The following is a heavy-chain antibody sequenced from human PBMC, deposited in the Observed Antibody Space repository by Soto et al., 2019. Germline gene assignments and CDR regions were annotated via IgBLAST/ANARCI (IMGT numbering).Heavy chain of an antibody. Sequence: GSLRLSCEASGFTIRTYGMSWVRQAPGKGLEWVSGISGDGAITYYTDSVKGRSTISRDISKNTLYLQMNSLKTEDTAVYYCTTESSVRYNWIGAPHFDYWGQGTLVTVSS. CDR3: TTESSVRYNWIGAPHFDY. CDR1: GFTIRTYG. V-gene: IGHV3-23*01. CDR2: ISGDGAIT. J-gene: IGHJ4*02. D-gene: IGHD1-20*01.